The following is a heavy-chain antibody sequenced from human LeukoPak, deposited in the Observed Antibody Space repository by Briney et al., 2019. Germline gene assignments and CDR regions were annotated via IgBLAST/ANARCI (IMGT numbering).Heavy chain of an antibody. Sequence: QPGGSLRLSCAASGFTFSSYAMSWVRQAPGKGLEWVSTIGGSGGSTYYADSVKGRFTISRDNSKNTLYLQMNSLRAEDTAVYYCAKADIVVVPAAMVFPDYFDYWGQGTLVTVSS. J-gene: IGHJ4*02. CDR3: AKADIVVVPAAMVFPDYFDY. CDR2: IGGSGGST. D-gene: IGHD2-2*01. CDR1: GFTFSSYA. V-gene: IGHV3-23*01.